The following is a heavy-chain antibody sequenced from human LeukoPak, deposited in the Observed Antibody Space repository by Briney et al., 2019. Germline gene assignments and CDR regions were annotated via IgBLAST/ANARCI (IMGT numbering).Heavy chain of an antibody. CDR2: ISGSGGST. V-gene: IGHV3-23*01. CDR3: AKKDGRSGLGYSGYFDY. J-gene: IGHJ4*02. CDR1: GFTFTSYA. D-gene: IGHD2-15*01. Sequence: GGSLRLSCAASGFTFTSYAMSWVRQAPGKGLEWVTLISGSGGSTYYADSVKGRFIISRDNSKNTLSLQMNSLRAEDTAVYYCAKKDGRSGLGYSGYFDYWGQGTLVTVSS.